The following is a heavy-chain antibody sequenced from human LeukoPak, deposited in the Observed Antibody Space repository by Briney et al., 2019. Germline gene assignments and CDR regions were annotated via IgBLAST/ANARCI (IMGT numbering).Heavy chain of an antibody. J-gene: IGHJ4*02. D-gene: IGHD5-18*01. CDR1: GFPVTNYNY. CDR2: IYSGGST. V-gene: IGHV3-66*01. CDR3: ARGPTTAMAGVIDY. Sequence: GGSLRLSCAASGFPVTNYNYMSWVRQAPGKGLEWVSVIYSGGSTYYADSVKGRLTISRGNSKNTLYLQMNSLSAEETAVYYCARGPTTAMAGVIDYWGQGTLVTVSS.